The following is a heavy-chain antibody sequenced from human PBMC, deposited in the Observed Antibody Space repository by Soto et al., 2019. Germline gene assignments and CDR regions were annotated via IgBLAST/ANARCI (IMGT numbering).Heavy chain of an antibody. V-gene: IGHV3-21*01. CDR1: GFTFSSYS. CDR2: ISSSSSYI. J-gene: IGHJ3*02. CDR3: ARDYPYYYDSSGNPRPAAFDI. Sequence: EVQLVESGGGLVKPGGSLRLSCAASGFTFSSYSMNWVRQAPGKGLEWVSSISSSSSYIYYADSVKGRFTISRDNAKNSLYLQMNSLRAEDTAVYYCARDYPYYYDSSGNPRPAAFDIWGQGTMVTVSS. D-gene: IGHD3-22*01.